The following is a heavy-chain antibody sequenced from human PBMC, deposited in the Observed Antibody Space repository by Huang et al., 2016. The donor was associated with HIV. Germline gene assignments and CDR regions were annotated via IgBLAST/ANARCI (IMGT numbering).Heavy chain of an antibody. CDR1: GGSLSGYY. J-gene: IGHJ5*02. V-gene: IGHV4-34*02. D-gene: IGHD3-10*01. CDR3: ARDATKNPRGWFDP. Sequence: QVHLQQWGAGLLKSAETLSLTCAVYGGSLSGYYWSWLRQTPGKGLEWIGEINHLGSPNCNPSIKGRVSIAMDGSKKQFSLKLGSISDADTAVYFCARDATKNPRGWFDPWGQGTLVTVSS. CDR2: INHLGSP.